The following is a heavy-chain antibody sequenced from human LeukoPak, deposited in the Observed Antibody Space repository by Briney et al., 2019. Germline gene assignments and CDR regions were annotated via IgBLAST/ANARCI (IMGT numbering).Heavy chain of an antibody. Sequence: SVKVSCKASGGTFSSYAISWVRQAPGQGLEWMGGIIPIFGTANYAQKFQGRVTITADESASTAYMELSSLRSEDTAVYYCARGQDQWVAGSYFDYWGQGTLVTVSS. J-gene: IGHJ4*02. V-gene: IGHV1-69*13. CDR1: GGTFSSYA. D-gene: IGHD6-19*01. CDR3: ARGQDQWVAGSYFDY. CDR2: IIPIFGTA.